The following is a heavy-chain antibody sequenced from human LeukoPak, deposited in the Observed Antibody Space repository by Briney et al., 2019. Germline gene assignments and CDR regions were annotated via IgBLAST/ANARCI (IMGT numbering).Heavy chain of an antibody. Sequence: PGGSLRLSCTASGFTFSNYGLNWVRQAPGKGLEWVSSISSSSSYIYYADSVKGRFTISRDNAKNSLYLQMNSLRAEDTAVYYCARDESPRYYYDSSGYSNWFDPWGQGTLVTVSS. V-gene: IGHV3-21*01. J-gene: IGHJ5*02. CDR2: ISSSSSYI. CDR3: ARDESPRYYYDSSGYSNWFDP. D-gene: IGHD3-22*01. CDR1: GFTFSNYG.